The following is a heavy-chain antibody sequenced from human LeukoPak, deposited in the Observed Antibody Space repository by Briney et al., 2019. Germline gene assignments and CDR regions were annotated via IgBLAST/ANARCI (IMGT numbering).Heavy chain of an antibody. CDR1: GGSISGYY. J-gene: IGHJ4*02. D-gene: IGHD3-22*01. V-gene: IGHV4-59*01. Sequence: PSETLSLTCTVSGGSISGYYWSWIRQPPGKGLEWIGYIYYSGSTNYNPSLKSRVTVSVDTSKNHFALKLTSVTAADTAVYYCARVGYYYDSSGYHYFFDYWGQGTLVTVSS. CDR3: ARVGYYYDSSGYHYFFDY. CDR2: IYYSGST.